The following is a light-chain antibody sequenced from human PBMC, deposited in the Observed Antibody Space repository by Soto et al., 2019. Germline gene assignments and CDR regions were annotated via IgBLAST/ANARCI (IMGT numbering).Light chain of an antibody. CDR3: QHRATWPLT. CDR2: GAS. CDR1: QSVSGS. J-gene: IGKJ4*01. V-gene: IGKV3-11*01. Sequence: DIVLTQSPVTLSLSPGERATLSCRASQSVSGSLAWYQQKPGQAPRLLIYGASNRATGIPVRFSGSGSGTDFTLPISSLEPEDFAVYYCQHRATWPLTFGGGTKVEIK.